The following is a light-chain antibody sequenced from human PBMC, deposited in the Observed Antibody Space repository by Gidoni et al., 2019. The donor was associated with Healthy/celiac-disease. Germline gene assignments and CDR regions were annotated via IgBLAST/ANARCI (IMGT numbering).Light chain of an antibody. J-gene: IGKJ1*01. CDR2: GAS. CDR1: QSVSSSY. CDR3: QQYGSSPPWT. Sequence: SLSPGERATLSCRASQSVSSSYLAWYQQKPGQAPRLLIYGASSRATDIPDRFSGSGSGTDFTLTISRLEPEDSAVYYCQQYGSSPPWTFGQGTKVEIK. V-gene: IGKV3-20*01.